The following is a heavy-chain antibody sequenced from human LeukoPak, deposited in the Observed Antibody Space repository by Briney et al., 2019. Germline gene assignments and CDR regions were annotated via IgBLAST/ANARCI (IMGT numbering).Heavy chain of an antibody. CDR2: IKQDGSEK. CDR3: ARGAIFGVVITRSAFDI. J-gene: IGHJ3*02. CDR1: RFNFISNW. Sequence: GGSLRLSCAASRFNFISNWMSWVRQAPGKGLEWVANIKQDGSEKYYVDSVKGRFTISRDNAKNSLYLQMNRLRAEDTAVYYCARGAIFGVVITRSAFDIWGQGTMVTVSS. D-gene: IGHD3-3*01. V-gene: IGHV3-7*01.